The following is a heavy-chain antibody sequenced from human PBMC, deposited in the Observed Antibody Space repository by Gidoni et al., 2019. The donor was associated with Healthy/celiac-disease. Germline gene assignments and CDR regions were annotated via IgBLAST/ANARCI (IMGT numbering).Heavy chain of an antibody. CDR3: ARDLAPGYSNGYMGD. V-gene: IGHV1-46*01. CDR1: GYTFTSYY. D-gene: IGHD5-18*01. Sequence: QVQLVQSGAEVKKPGASVKVSCKASGYTFTSYYMHWVRQAPGQGLEWMGIINPSGGSTSYAQKFQGRVTMTRDTSTSTVYMELSSLRSEDTAVYYCARDLAPGYSNGYMGDWGQGTLVTVSS. CDR2: INPSGGST. J-gene: IGHJ4*02.